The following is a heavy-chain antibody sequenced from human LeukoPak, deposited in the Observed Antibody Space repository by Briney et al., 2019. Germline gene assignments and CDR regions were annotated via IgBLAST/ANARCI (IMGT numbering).Heavy chain of an antibody. J-gene: IGHJ4*02. V-gene: IGHV4-31*03. CDR2: IYYSGST. CDR1: GGSISSGGYY. D-gene: IGHD4-17*01. Sequence: SETLSLTCTVSGGSISSGGYYWSWLGQHPGTGLEWIGYIYYSGSTYYNPSLKSRVTISVDTSKNQYSLKLSSVTAADTAVYYCARVPTTVTTGVDYWGQGTLVTVSS. CDR3: ARVPTTVTTGVDY.